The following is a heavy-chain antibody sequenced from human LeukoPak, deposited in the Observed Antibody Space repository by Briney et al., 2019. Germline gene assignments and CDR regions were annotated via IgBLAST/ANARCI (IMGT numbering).Heavy chain of an antibody. CDR2: IYFSGST. CDR3: ARGRGGWLQFPAFDY. D-gene: IGHD5-24*01. Sequence: PSETLSLTCTVSGGSISSYYWSWIRQPPGKGLEGIGYIYFSGSTNYNPSLKRGATIAVDTSKNQFSLKLSSVTAADTAVYYCARGRGGWLQFPAFDYWGQGTLVTVSS. CDR1: GGSISSYY. V-gene: IGHV4-59*01. J-gene: IGHJ4*02.